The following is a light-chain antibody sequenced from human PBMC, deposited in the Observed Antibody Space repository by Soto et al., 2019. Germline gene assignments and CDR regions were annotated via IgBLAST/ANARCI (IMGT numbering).Light chain of an antibody. Sequence: EVVLTQSPGTLSLSPEERASLSCRASQSVTTYLAWYQQKPGQAPRLLIYDASDRATGIPARFSGSGSGTDFTLTISSLEPEDFAVYYCQQYGTTRITFGQGTRLEIK. CDR1: QSVTTY. J-gene: IGKJ5*01. CDR2: DAS. V-gene: IGKV3-11*01. CDR3: QQYGTTRIT.